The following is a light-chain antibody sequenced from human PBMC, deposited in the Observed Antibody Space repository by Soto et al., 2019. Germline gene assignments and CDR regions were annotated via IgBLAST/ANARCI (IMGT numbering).Light chain of an antibody. Sequence: DIVMTQSPDSLAVSLGERATINYKSSQSISYSSNKKNQLAWYQQKPGQPPQLLIYWASTRESGVPDRFSGSGSGTDFTLTISSLQAEDVAVYYCQQYHSVPVTFGQGTRLEI. J-gene: IGKJ5*01. CDR2: WAS. CDR1: QSISYSSNKKNQ. CDR3: QQYHSVPVT. V-gene: IGKV4-1*01.